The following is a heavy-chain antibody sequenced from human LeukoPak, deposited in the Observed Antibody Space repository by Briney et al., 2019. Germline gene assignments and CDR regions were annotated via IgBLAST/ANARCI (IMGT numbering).Heavy chain of an antibody. V-gene: IGHV3-23*01. D-gene: IGHD3-10*01. Sequence: PGGSLRLSCAASGFTFSSYGMSWVRQAPGKGLEWVSAISGSGGSTYYADSVKGRFTISRDNAKNSLYLQMNSLRAEDTAVYYCARDSITMVRGVIIMSPYYMDVWGKGTTVTISS. J-gene: IGHJ6*03. CDR2: ISGSGGST. CDR3: ARDSITMVRGVIIMSPYYMDV. CDR1: GFTFSSYG.